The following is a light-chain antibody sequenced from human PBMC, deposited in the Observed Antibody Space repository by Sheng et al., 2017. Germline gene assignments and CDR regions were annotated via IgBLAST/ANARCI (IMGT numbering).Light chain of an antibody. Sequence: EIVLTQSPATLSLSPGERATLSCRASQSVSSYLAWYQQKPGQAPRLLIFASSRRATGITDRFSGSGSGTDFSLTISRLEPEDFAVYFCHQYDSGGSFGQGTKLEI. J-gene: IGKJ2*04. CDR3: HQYDSGGS. CDR1: QSVSSY. CDR2: ASS. V-gene: IGKV3-20*01.